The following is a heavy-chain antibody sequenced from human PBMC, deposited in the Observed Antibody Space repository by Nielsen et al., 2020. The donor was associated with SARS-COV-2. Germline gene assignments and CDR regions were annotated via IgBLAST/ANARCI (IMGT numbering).Heavy chain of an antibody. CDR2: INAGNGNT. D-gene: IGHD2-2*01. J-gene: IGHJ4*02. V-gene: IGHV1-3*01. CDR1: GYTFTSYA. Sequence: ASVKVSCKASGYTFTSYAMHWVRQAPGQRLEWMGWINAGNGNTKYSQKFQGRVTITRDTSVSTAYMELSSLRSEDTAVYYCARGLHCSSTSCLPNWGQGTLVTVSS. CDR3: ARGLHCSSTSCLPN.